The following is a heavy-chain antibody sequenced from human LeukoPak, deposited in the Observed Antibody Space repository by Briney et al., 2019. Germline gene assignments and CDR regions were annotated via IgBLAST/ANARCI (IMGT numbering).Heavy chain of an antibody. D-gene: IGHD3-3*01. V-gene: IGHV3-23*01. CDR3: AREHTIFGVVIDY. CDR2: ISGSGGST. J-gene: IGHJ4*02. CDR1: GFTFSSYA. Sequence: GGSLRLSCAASGFTFSSYAMSWVRQAPGKGLEWVSAISGSGGSTYYADSVKGRFTISRDNFKNTLYLQMNSLRAEDTAVYYCAREHTIFGVVIDYWGQGTLVTVSS.